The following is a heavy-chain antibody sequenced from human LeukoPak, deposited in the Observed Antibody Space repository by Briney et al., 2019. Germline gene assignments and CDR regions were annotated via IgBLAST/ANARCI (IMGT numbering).Heavy chain of an antibody. D-gene: IGHD6-13*01. J-gene: IGHJ2*01. CDR3: AREVVAAAGTCWYFDL. CDR1: GFTFSSYA. CDR2: ISYDGSNK. Sequence: GGSLRLCCAASGFTFSSYAMHWVRQAPGKGLEWVAVISYDGSNKYYADSVKGRFTISRDNSKNTLYLQMNSLSAEDTAVYYCAREVVAAAGTCWYFDLWGRGTLVTVSS. V-gene: IGHV3-30-3*01.